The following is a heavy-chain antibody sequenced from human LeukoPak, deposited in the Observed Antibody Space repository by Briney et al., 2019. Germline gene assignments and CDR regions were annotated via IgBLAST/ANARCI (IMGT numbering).Heavy chain of an antibody. D-gene: IGHD2-2*01. CDR3: ARGSRYCSTTSCSSFDY. CDR2: MFHRGSP. V-gene: IGHV4-59*01. Sequence: SETLSLTCTVSRGSISSYYWNWIRQSPRRGLEWIGYMFHRGSPNYNPSLKSRVAISIDTSKNQFSLKLSSVTAADTAVYYCARGSRYCSTTSCSSFDYWGQGTLVTVSS. CDR1: RGSISSYY. J-gene: IGHJ4*02.